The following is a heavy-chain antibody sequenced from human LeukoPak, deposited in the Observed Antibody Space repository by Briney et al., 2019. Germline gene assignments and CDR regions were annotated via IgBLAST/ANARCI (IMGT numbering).Heavy chain of an antibody. Sequence: GGSLRLSCAASGFTFDDYAMHWVRQAPGKGLEWVSGISWNSGSIGYADSVKGRFTISRDNAKNSLYLQMNSLRAEDTAVYYCARGYCSGGSCYSVDYWGQGTLVTVSS. CDR3: ARGYCSGGSCYSVDY. D-gene: IGHD2-15*01. J-gene: IGHJ4*02. V-gene: IGHV3-9*01. CDR2: ISWNSGSI. CDR1: GFTFDDYA.